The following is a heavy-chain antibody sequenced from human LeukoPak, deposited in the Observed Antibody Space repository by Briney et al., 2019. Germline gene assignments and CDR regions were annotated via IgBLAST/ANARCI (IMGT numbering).Heavy chain of an antibody. J-gene: IGHJ6*02. Sequence: GGSLRLSCAASGFTFSSYSMNWVRQAPGKGLEWLSYLSGSGSDVYHADSVKGRFTISRDNAKNSVYLQMDGLRAEDTAVYYCSRGHYGMDVWGQGTTVTVSS. V-gene: IGHV3-21*05. CDR1: GFTFSSYS. CDR2: LSGSGSDV. CDR3: SRGHYGMDV.